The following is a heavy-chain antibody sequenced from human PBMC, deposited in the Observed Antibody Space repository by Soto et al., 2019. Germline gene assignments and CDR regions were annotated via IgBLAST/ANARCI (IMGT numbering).Heavy chain of an antibody. CDR2: IDTGGGGT. Sequence: EVQLLESGGGLVQPGGSLRLSCAASGFTLSSCVMTWVRQAPGKGLEWVSGIDTGGGGTYYADSVKGRFTISRDNSKKTLNLQMISRRAEDTAGDYWGICPGQRVHGVFDYWGQGTLVTVFS. D-gene: IGHD6-6*01. CDR3: GICPGQRVHGVFDY. V-gene: IGHV3-23*01. J-gene: IGHJ4*02. CDR1: GFTLSSCV.